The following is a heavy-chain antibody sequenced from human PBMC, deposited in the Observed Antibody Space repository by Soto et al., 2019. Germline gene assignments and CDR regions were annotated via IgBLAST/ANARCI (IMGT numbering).Heavy chain of an antibody. Sequence: QVQLVQSGAEVKKPGASVKVSCKASGYTFTNFGISWVRQAPGQGLEWMGWISAYNGNTNYAQNFQGRVTMTTDTSTSTDYRELRSLRSDDTAVYYSARGGTPIDYWGQGTLVTVSS. CDR2: ISAYNGNT. D-gene: IGHD3-16*01. J-gene: IGHJ4*02. V-gene: IGHV1-18*01. CDR1: GYTFTNFG. CDR3: ARGGTPIDY.